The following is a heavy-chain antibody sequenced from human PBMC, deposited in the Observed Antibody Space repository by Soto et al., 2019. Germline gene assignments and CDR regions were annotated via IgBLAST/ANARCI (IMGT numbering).Heavy chain of an antibody. Sequence: QVQLGQSGAEVKKPGASVKVSCKASGYTFTGYYMHWVRQAPGQGLEWMGWINPNRGGTNYSQKFQGWVTMTRDTSISTAYMELSRLRSDDTAVYYCARGGENPYLDYWGQGTLVTVSA. CDR2: INPNRGGT. J-gene: IGHJ4*02. V-gene: IGHV1-2*04. D-gene: IGHD3-16*01. CDR3: ARGGENPYLDY. CDR1: GYTFTGYY.